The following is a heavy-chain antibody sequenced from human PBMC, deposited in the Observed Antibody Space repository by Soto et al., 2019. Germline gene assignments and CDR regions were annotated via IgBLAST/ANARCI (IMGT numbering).Heavy chain of an antibody. CDR3: ARARGARYFDY. V-gene: IGHV4-30-4*01. CDR2: IYYSGST. CDR1: GGSISSYY. D-gene: IGHD2-15*01. J-gene: IGHJ4*02. Sequence: SETLSLTCTVSGGSISSYYWSWIRQPPGKGLERIGYIYYSGSTYYNPSLKSRVTISVDTSKNQFSLKLSSVTAADTAVYYCARARGARYFDYWGQGTLVTVSS.